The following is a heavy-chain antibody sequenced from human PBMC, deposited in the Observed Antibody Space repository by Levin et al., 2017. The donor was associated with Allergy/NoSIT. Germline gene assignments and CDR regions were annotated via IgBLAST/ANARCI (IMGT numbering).Heavy chain of an antibody. Sequence: SCAASGFTFSSYAMHWVRQAPGKGLEWVAVISYDGSNKYYADSVKGRFTISRDNSKNTLYLQMNSLRAEDTAVYYCARGYCSGGSCYFDYWGQGTLVTVSS. D-gene: IGHD2-15*01. CDR2: ISYDGSNK. CDR3: ARGYCSGGSCYFDY. V-gene: IGHV3-30-3*01. J-gene: IGHJ4*02. CDR1: GFTFSSYA.